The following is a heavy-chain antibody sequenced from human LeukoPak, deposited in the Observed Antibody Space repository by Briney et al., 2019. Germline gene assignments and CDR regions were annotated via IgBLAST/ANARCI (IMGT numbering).Heavy chain of an antibody. V-gene: IGHV4-34*01. CDR1: GGSFSGYY. J-gene: IGHJ5*02. CDR2: INPSGRT. Sequence: SETLSLTCAVYGGSFSGYYWTWIRQSPGKGLEWIGEINPSGRTSYNPSLESRLTISLDASKNQFSLNLRSLTAADTAVYYCAKSPSGRGGYNWFDPWGQGTLVTVSS. D-gene: IGHD3-16*01. CDR3: AKSPSGRGGYNWFDP.